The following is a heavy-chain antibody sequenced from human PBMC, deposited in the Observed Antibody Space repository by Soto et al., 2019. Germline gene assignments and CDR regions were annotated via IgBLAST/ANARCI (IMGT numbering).Heavy chain of an antibody. Sequence: PGGSLRLSCAASGFTISSYSMNWVRQAPGKGLEWVSSISSSSSYIYYADSVKGRFTISRDNAKNSLYLQMNSLRAEDTAVYYCAREIRYFDWLLCDYWGQGTLVTVSS. D-gene: IGHD3-9*01. CDR2: ISSSSSYI. CDR3: AREIRYFDWLLCDY. V-gene: IGHV3-21*01. CDR1: GFTISSYS. J-gene: IGHJ4*02.